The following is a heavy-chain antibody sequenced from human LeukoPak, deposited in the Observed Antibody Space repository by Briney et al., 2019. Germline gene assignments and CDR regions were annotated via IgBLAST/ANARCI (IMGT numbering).Heavy chain of an antibody. CDR1: GGSINSNTYY. Sequence: PSETLSLTCTVSGGSINSNTYYWGWIRQPPGKGLEWIGSMFYTGSTYYNPSLKSRVTISVDTSKNQFSLKLSSVTAADTAVYYCARRVIGGFNWFDPWGQGTLVTVSS. D-gene: IGHD2-15*01. CDR3: ARRVIGGFNWFDP. V-gene: IGHV4-39*01. CDR2: MFYTGST. J-gene: IGHJ5*02.